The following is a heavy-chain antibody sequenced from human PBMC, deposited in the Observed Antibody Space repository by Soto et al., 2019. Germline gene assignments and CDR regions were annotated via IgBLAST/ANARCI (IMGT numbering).Heavy chain of an antibody. V-gene: IGHV3-11*01. CDR1: GFTFSDYY. J-gene: IGHJ4*02. CDR3: ASLAIGTIIRGAPDF. CDR2: ISSGGSSI. D-gene: IGHD3-10*01. Sequence: GGSLRLSCAAFGFTFSDYYMTWIRQAPGKGLEWVSYISSGGSSIYYADSVKGRFTISRDNAKNSLYLQMNSLRAEDTAMNYCASLAIGTIIRGAPDFWGQGTLVTVSS.